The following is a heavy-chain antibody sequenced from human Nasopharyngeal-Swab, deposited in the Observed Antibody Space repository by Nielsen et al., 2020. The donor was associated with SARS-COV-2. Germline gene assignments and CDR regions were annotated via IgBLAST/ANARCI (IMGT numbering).Heavy chain of an antibody. CDR1: GFTFSSYA. CDR3: ARGGLDSSSWYGYYFDY. Sequence: GGSLRLSCAASGFTFSSYAMSWVRQAPGKGLEWVAVIWYDGSNKYYADSVKGRFTISRDNSKNTLYLQMNSLRAEDTAVYYCARGGLDSSSWYGYYFDYWGQGTLVTVSS. D-gene: IGHD6-13*01. J-gene: IGHJ4*02. V-gene: IGHV3-33*08. CDR2: IWYDGSNK.